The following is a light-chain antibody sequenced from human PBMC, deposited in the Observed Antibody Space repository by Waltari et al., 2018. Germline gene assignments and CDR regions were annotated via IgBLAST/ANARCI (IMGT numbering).Light chain of an antibody. J-gene: IGLJ2*01. CDR1: SLILQY. V-gene: IGLV3-19*01. CDR3: NSREISGDVI. CDR2: GKN. Sequence: SSELSQDPAVSVALGQTVRTTCQGDSLILQYLSWCRQKPGQSPVLLIYGKNNRHSGIPDRFSASSSGNTASLTISGVRAEDEGDYYCNSREISGDVIFGGGTKLTVL.